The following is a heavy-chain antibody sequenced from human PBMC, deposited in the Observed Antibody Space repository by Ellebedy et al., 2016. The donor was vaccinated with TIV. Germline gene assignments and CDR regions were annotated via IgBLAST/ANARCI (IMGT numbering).Heavy chain of an antibody. J-gene: IGHJ4*02. V-gene: IGHV3-23*01. CDR3: AKGRGGGSDSSAPRYYFDY. CDR2: IVGGGA. Sequence: GESLKISCAASGFTFSSYAMSWVRQAPGKGLEWVSGIVGGGAERYADSVKGRFTISRDNSKNTVDLQMSSLRAEDTALYYCAKGRGGGSDSSAPRYYFDYWGLGTLVTVSS. CDR1: GFTFSSYA. D-gene: IGHD3-22*01.